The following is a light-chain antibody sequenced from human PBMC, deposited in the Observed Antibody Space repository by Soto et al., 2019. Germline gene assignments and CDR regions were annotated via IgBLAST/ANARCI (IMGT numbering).Light chain of an antibody. CDR2: GAS. Sequence: EIVLTQSPGTLSLSPGERATLSCRASQSVRSSYLAWYQQKPGQAPRLLIYGASSRATGIPDRFSGSGSGTDFTLTISRLEPEDFAVYYCQHYGSSPTFGQGTKVEIK. J-gene: IGKJ1*01. CDR1: QSVRSSY. CDR3: QHYGSSPT. V-gene: IGKV3-20*01.